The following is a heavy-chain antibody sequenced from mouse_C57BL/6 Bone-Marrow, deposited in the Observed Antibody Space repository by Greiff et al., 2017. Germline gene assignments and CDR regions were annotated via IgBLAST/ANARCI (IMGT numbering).Heavy chain of an antibody. CDR1: GYTFTSYW. J-gene: IGHJ2*01. CDR3: ARYRPLSDNGSSYGAFDY. D-gene: IGHD1-1*01. Sequence: QVQLQQPGAELVKPGASVKMSCKASGYTFTSYWITWVKQRPGQGLEWIGDIYPGSGSTNYNEKFKSKATLTVDTSSSTAYMQLSSLTSEDSAVYYCARYRPLSDNGSSYGAFDYWGQGTTLTVSS. V-gene: IGHV1-55*01. CDR2: IYPGSGST.